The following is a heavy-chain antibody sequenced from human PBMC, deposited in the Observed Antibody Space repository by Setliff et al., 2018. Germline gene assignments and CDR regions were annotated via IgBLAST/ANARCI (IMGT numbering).Heavy chain of an antibody. J-gene: IGHJ4*02. CDR3: AREPHDSSGPDY. Sequence: PGGSLRLSCAASAFTFSRYAMSWVRQAPGKGLEWLSYISSRGSTILNADSVKGRFTIPRDNAKKSLYLQMNSLRAEDTAVYYCAREPHDSSGPDYWGQGTLVTVSS. CDR1: AFTFSRYA. D-gene: IGHD3-22*01. CDR2: ISSRGSTI. V-gene: IGHV3-48*03.